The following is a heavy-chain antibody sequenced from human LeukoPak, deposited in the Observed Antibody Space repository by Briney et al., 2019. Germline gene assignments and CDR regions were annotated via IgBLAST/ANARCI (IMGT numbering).Heavy chain of an antibody. V-gene: IGHV1-2*02. J-gene: IGHJ4*02. CDR1: GYTFTGYY. CDR3: ARDRAVATIGGVDY. D-gene: IGHD5-12*01. CDR2: INPNSGGT. Sequence: GASVKVSCKASGYTFTGYYIQWVRQAPGQGLEWMGWINPNSGGTNYAQKFQGRVTMTRDTSISTAYMELRRLRSDDTAVYYCARDRAVATIGGVDYWGQGTLVTVSS.